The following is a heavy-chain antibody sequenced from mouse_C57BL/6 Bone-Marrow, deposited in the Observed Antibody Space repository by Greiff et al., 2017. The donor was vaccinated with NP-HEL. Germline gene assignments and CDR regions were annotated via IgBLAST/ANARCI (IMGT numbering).Heavy chain of an antibody. CDR1: GYTFTSYG. Sequence: VKVVESGAELARPGASVKLSCKASGYTFTSYGISWVKQRTGQGLEWIGEIYPRSGNTYYNEKFKGKATLTADKSSSTAYMELRSLTSEDAAVYFCARKGFWDGYWGQGTTLTVSS. J-gene: IGHJ2*01. V-gene: IGHV1-81*01. CDR3: ARKGFWDGY. D-gene: IGHD4-1*01. CDR2: IYPRSGNT.